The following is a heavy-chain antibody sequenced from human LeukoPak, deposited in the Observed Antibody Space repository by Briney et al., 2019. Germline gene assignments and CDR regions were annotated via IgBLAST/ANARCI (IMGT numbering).Heavy chain of an antibody. CDR2: INPKSGGT. V-gene: IGHV1-2*02. D-gene: IGHD2-21*02. CDR3: ASVLYCGADCYSGRYFFDY. CDR1: GYTFIDYY. J-gene: IGHJ4*02. Sequence: GASVKVSCKASGYTFIDYYIHWVRQAPGQGLEWMGWINPKSGGTKYAQKFQGRVTMTRDTSTSTVYMELSSLRSEDTAVYYCASVLYCGADCYSGRYFFDYWGQGTLVTVSS.